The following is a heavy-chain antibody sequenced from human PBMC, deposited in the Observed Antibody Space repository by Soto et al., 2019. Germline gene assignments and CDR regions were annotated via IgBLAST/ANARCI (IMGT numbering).Heavy chain of an antibody. Sequence: VSCKASGYTFTSYYMHWVRQAPGQGLEWMGIINPSGGSTSYAQKFQGRVTMTRDTSTSTVYMELSSLRSEDTAVYYCARDRGSSGWKYAFDIWGQGTMVTVSS. V-gene: IGHV1-46*03. CDR3: ARDRGSSGWKYAFDI. CDR1: GYTFTSYY. D-gene: IGHD6-19*01. CDR2: INPSGGST. J-gene: IGHJ3*02.